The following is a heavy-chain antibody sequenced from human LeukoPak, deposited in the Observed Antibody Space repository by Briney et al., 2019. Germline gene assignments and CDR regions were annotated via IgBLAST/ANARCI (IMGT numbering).Heavy chain of an antibody. V-gene: IGHV3-7*05. Sequence: GGSLRLSCAASGFTFSTFWMSWVRQAPGRGLEWVANIKQDGSEKYYVDSVKGRFTISRDNAKNSLYLQMNSLRAEDTAVYYCARDRGSQDYWGQGTLVTVSS. D-gene: IGHD3-10*01. CDR2: IKQDGSEK. J-gene: IGHJ4*02. CDR1: GFTFSTFW. CDR3: ARDRGSQDY.